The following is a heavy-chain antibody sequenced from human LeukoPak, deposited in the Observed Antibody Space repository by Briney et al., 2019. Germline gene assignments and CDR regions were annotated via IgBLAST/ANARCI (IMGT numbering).Heavy chain of an antibody. J-gene: IGHJ4*02. CDR2: ISGSSSYI. CDR1: GFTFSTCN. D-gene: IGHD1-26*01. CDR3: ARDLLGWELHYFDY. V-gene: IGHV3-21*01. Sequence: SGGSLRLSCAASGFTFSTCNMNWVRQAPGKGLEWVSSISGSSSYIYYADSVKGRFSISRDNAKNSLYLQMNSLRAEDTAVYYCARDLLGWELHYFDYWGQGTLVTVSS.